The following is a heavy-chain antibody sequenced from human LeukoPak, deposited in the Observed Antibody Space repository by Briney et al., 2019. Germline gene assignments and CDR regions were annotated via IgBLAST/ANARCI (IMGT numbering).Heavy chain of an antibody. J-gene: IGHJ4*02. CDR3: ARDSAKKYDDY. CDR1: GGSISSCY. CDR2: ISGSDGST. D-gene: IGHD2/OR15-2a*01. Sequence: ETLSLTCTVSGGSISSCYWSWVRQAPGKGLEWVSGISGSDGSTNYADSVKGRFTISRENSKNTLYLQMNSLRAEDTAVYYCARDSAKKYDDYWGQGTLVTVSS. V-gene: IGHV3-23*01.